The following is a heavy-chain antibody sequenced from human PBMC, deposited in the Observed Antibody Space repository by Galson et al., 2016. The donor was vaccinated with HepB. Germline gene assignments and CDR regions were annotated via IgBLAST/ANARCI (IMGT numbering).Heavy chain of an antibody. V-gene: IGHV3-53*01. D-gene: IGHD3-22*01. CDR3: ARGRHSNYHDSSGYYPY. J-gene: IGHJ4*02. CDR1: GFTVSNNY. Sequence: SLRLSCAASGFTVSNNYMSWVRQAPGKGLEWVSLIYSTGTTLYADSVKGRFTISRDSSKNTLYLQMNSLRVEDTAVYYCARGRHSNYHDSSGYYPYWGQGILVTVSS. CDR2: IYSTGTT.